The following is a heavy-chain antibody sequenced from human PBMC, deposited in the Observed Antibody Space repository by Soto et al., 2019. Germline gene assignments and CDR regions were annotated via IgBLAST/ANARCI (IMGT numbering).Heavy chain of an antibody. CDR1: GYTFTAYN. CDR2: INPNSGGT. D-gene: IGHD5-18*01. Sequence: ASVKVSCKASGYTFTAYNMHWVRQAPGQGLEWMGWINPNSGGTNYAQKFQGRVTMTRDTSISTAYMELSRLRSDDTAVYFCARDRIQLWLHYYYGMDVWGQGTTVTVSS. J-gene: IGHJ6*02. CDR3: ARDRIQLWLHYYYGMDV. V-gene: IGHV1-2*02.